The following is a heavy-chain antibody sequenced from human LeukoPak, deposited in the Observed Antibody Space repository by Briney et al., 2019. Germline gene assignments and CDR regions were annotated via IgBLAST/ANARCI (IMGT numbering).Heavy chain of an antibody. Sequence: PGRSLRLSCAASGFTFSSYAMHWVRQAPGKGLEWVAVISYDGSNKYYADSVKGRFTISRDNAKNSLYLQMNSLRAEDTALYYCAKDMGYYDSSGLDYWGQGTLVTVSS. CDR3: AKDMGYYDSSGLDY. V-gene: IGHV3-30*04. D-gene: IGHD3-22*01. CDR1: GFTFSSYA. CDR2: ISYDGSNK. J-gene: IGHJ4*02.